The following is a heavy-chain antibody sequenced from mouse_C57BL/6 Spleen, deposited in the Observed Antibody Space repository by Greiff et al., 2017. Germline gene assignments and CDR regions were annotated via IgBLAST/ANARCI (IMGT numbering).Heavy chain of an antibody. J-gene: IGHJ4*01. Sequence: VQLQQSGAELVRPGASVTLSCKALGYKFTDYEMHWVQQTPVHGLEWIGAIDPETGGTADNQKFKGKAILTADKYSSTAYMDLRSLTSECSAVYYCTRENWEGGYCMDYWGQGTAVTVSS. CDR1: GYKFTDYE. V-gene: IGHV1-15*01. CDR3: TRENWEGGYCMDY. CDR2: IDPETGGT. D-gene: IGHD4-1*01.